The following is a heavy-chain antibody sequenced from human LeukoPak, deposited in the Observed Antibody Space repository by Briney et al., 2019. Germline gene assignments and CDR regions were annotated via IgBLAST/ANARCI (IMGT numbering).Heavy chain of an antibody. V-gene: IGHV4-59*12. Sequence: PSETLSLTCTVSGGSISSYYRSWIRQPPGKGLEWIGYIYYSGSTNYNPSLKSRVTISVDTSKNQFSLKLSSVTAADTAVYYCAALSLGYCSSTSCYVRDHWGQGTLVTVSS. CDR3: AALSLGYCSSTSCYVRDH. D-gene: IGHD2-2*01. J-gene: IGHJ4*02. CDR1: GGSISSYY. CDR2: IYYSGST.